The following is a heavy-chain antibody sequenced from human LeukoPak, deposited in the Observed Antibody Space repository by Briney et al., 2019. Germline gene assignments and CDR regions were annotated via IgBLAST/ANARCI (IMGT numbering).Heavy chain of an antibody. V-gene: IGHV1-18*01. CDR3: ARSVPAATYNWFDP. J-gene: IGHJ5*02. D-gene: IGHD2-2*01. CDR1: GYTFTSYG. Sequence: ASVKVSCKASGYTFTSYGIIWVRQAPGQGLEWMGWISTYNRNTNYAQKLQGRVTMTTDTSTSTAYMELRSLRSDDTAVYYCARSVPAATYNWFDPWGQGTLVTVSS. CDR2: ISTYNRNT.